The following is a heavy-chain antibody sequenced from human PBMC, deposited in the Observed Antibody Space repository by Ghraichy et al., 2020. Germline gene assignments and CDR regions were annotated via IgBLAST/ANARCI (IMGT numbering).Heavy chain of an antibody. D-gene: IGHD1-26*01. V-gene: IGHV3-53*04. CDR1: GFTVSNYY. CDR3: AGDPGLLY. J-gene: IGHJ4*02. CDR2: IYRGGST. Sequence: GGSLRLSCAASGFTVSNYYMSWVRQAPGKGLEWVSVIYRGGSTYYADSVKGRFTISRHNSKNTLYLKMNSLGAEDTAVYYCAGDPGLLYWGQGTLVTVSS.